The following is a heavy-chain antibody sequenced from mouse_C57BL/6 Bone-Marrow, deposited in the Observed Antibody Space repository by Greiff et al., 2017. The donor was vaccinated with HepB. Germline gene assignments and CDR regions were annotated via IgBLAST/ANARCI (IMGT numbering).Heavy chain of an antibody. V-gene: IGHV1-61*01. J-gene: IGHJ2*01. CDR2: IYPSDSET. CDR1: GYTFTSYW. D-gene: IGHD1-1*01. CDR3: ARSDGSSHFDY. Sequence: VQLQQSGAELVRPGSSVKLSCKASGYTFTSYWMAWVKQRPGQGLEWIGNIYPSDSETHYNQKFKDKATLTVDKSSSTAYMQLSSQTSEDSAVYYHARSDGSSHFDYWGQGTTLTVSS.